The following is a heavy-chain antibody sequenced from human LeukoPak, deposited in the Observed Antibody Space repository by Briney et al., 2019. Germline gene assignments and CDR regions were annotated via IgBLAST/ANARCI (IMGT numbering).Heavy chain of an antibody. CDR1: GESISTYY. V-gene: IGHV4-59*01. D-gene: IGHD6-19*01. Sequence: PSETLSLTCTVSGESISTYYWSWMRQPPGKGLGWIGYSYDSGSTYCNPSLKTRVTISVDTSKNQFSLKLSSVNSADTAVYCCARVGSGSFDYWGQGTLVTVSS. CDR3: ARVGSGSFDY. J-gene: IGHJ4*02. CDR2: SYDSGST.